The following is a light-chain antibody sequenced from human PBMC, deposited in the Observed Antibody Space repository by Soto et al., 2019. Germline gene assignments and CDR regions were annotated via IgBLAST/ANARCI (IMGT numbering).Light chain of an antibody. Sequence: EIVLTQSPGTLSLSPGELATLSCRASQSVSDSSLAWYQQKPGQAPRLLIFDASNRATGIPARFSGSGSGTDFTLTISSLEPEDFAVYYCQQRTNWAITFGQGTRLEIK. CDR1: QSVSDSS. CDR3: QQRTNWAIT. J-gene: IGKJ5*01. V-gene: IGKV3-11*01. CDR2: DAS.